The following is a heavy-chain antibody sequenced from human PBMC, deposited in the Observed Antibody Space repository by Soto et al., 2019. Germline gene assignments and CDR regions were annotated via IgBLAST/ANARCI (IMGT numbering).Heavy chain of an antibody. Sequence: EVQLVESGGGLVQPGRSLRLSCAASGFTFDDYAMHWVRQAPGKGLEWVSGISWNSGNIAYADSVKGRCTISRDNAKNSLXXXMNSLRAXDTXXXXXXXXXXXXGSXYMGYWGQGTLVTVSS. D-gene: IGHD2-15*01. CDR2: ISWNSGNI. V-gene: IGHV3-9*01. CDR1: GFTFDDYA. CDR3: XXXXXXXGSXYMGY. J-gene: IGHJ4*02.